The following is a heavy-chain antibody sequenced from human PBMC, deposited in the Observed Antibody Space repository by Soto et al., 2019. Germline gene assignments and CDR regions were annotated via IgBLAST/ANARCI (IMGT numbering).Heavy chain of an antibody. J-gene: IGHJ4*02. D-gene: IGHD2-21*02. CDR3: AREGVTAMLRAWDY. CDR1: GFTFSSYS. Sequence: EVQLVESGGGLVKPGGSLRLSCAASGFTFSSYSMNWVRQAPGKGLEWVSSISSSSSYIYYADSVKGRFTISRDNAKNSLYLQMNSLRAEDTAVYYCAREGVTAMLRAWDYWGQGTLVTVSS. V-gene: IGHV3-21*01. CDR2: ISSSSSYI.